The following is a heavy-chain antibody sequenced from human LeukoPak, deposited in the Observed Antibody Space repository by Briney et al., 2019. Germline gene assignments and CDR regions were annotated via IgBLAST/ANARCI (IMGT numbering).Heavy chain of an antibody. CDR3: VKDRSYSSTFGFDM. D-gene: IGHD6-13*01. V-gene: IGHV3-9*03. CDR1: GFTFDDYA. Sequence: GRSLRRSCVASGFTFDDYAMHWVRQGPGMGLEWVSGISWNSGRTDYADSVKGRFTISRDNAKNSLYLQMNTLRPEDMALYYCVKDRSYSSTFGFDMWGQGTMVTVSS. CDR2: ISWNSGRT. J-gene: IGHJ3*02.